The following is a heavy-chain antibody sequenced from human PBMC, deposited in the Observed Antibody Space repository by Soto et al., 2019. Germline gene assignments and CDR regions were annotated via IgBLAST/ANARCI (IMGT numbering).Heavy chain of an antibody. CDR3: ARAFYDSISEEPPHDILTGLLGP. V-gene: IGHV3-30-3*01. CDR1: GFTFSSYA. Sequence: QVQLVESGGGVVQPGRSLRLSCAASGFTFSSYAMHWVRQAPGKGLEWVAVISYDGSNKYYADSVKGRFTISRDNSKNTLYLQMNSLRAEDTAVYYCARAFYDSISEEPPHDILTGLLGPWGQGTLVTVSS. D-gene: IGHD3-9*01. CDR2: ISYDGSNK. J-gene: IGHJ5*02.